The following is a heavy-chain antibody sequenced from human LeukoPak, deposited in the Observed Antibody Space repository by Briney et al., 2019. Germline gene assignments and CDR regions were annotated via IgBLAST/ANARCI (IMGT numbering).Heavy chain of an antibody. Sequence: AGGSLRLSCAASGFTFSSYEMNWVRQGPGKGLEWVSYISSSGSAIQHADSVKGRFAISRDNAKNSLYLEMTSLRAEDTAVYYCATKVAGTSRFSYWGQGTLVTVSS. CDR2: ISSSGSAI. CDR3: ATKVAGTSRFSY. D-gene: IGHD6-19*01. J-gene: IGHJ4*02. CDR1: GFTFSSYE. V-gene: IGHV3-48*03.